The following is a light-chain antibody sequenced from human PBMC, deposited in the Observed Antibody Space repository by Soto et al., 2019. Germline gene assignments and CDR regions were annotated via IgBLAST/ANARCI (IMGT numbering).Light chain of an antibody. CDR1: SSDVVTYKY. J-gene: IGLJ2*01. V-gene: IGLV2-14*01. Sequence: QSALTQPASVSGSPGQSIAISCTGTSSDVVTYKYVSWYQQHPGKAPKLMIYEVSIRPSGVSDHFSGSKSGNTASLTISGLRPEDEAYYYCCSYAGSTTRVVFGGGTKLTVL. CDR3: CSYAGSTTRVV. CDR2: EVS.